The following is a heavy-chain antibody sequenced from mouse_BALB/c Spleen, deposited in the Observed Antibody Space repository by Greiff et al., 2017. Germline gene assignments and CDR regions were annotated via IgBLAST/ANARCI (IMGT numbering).Heavy chain of an antibody. CDR2: IDPSDSET. CDR3: ARFFSLLDY. CDR1: GYSFTSYW. V-gene: IGHV1S127*01. J-gene: IGHJ2*01. Sequence: QVHVKQSGPQLVRPGASVKISCKASGYSFTSYWMHWVKQRPGQGLEWIGMIDPSDSETRLNQKFKDKATLTVDKSSSTAYMQLSSPTSEDSAVYYCARFFSLLDYWGQGTTLTVSS.